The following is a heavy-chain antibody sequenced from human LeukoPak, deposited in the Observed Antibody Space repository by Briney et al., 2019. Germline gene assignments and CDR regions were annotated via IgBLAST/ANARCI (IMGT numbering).Heavy chain of an antibody. D-gene: IGHD2-2*01. J-gene: IGHJ5*02. CDR1: GCTLTELS. CDR2: FDPEDGET. Sequence: GASVKVSCKVSGCTLTELSMHWVRQAPGKGLEWMGGFDPEDGETIYAQKFQGRVTMTEDTSTDTAYMELSSLSSEDTAVYYCATVVGYCSSTSCRRGWFDPWGQGTLVTVSS. CDR3: ATVVGYCSSTSCRRGWFDP. V-gene: IGHV1-24*01.